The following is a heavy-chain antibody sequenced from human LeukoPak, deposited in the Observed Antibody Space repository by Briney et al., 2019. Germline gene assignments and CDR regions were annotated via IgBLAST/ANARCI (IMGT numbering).Heavy chain of an antibody. Sequence: PGGSLRLSCAASGFTFSTYVMSWVRQAPGKGLEWVSGISGSGGSTYYADSVKGRFTISRDISKNTLYVQMDSLRVEDTAVYYCAKGLGKATITPLGYWGQGTLVTVSS. J-gene: IGHJ4*02. CDR1: GFTFSTYV. CDR3: AKGLGKATITPLGY. V-gene: IGHV3-23*01. CDR2: ISGSGGST. D-gene: IGHD5-24*01.